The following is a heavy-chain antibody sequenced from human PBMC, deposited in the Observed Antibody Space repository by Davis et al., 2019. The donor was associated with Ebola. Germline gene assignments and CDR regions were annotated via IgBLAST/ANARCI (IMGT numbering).Heavy chain of an antibody. V-gene: IGHV3-23*01. CDR2: ISGGGGTT. Sequence: GGSLRLSCAASGVSLSDHWMSWVRQAPGRGLEWVSAISGGGGTTSSADSVQGRFTISRDSSKNTLYLQMNSLRAEDTAVYYCGREIHGYYIAYWGQGTLVTVSS. D-gene: IGHD3-10*01. CDR1: GVSLSDHW. CDR3: GREIHGYYIAY. J-gene: IGHJ4*02.